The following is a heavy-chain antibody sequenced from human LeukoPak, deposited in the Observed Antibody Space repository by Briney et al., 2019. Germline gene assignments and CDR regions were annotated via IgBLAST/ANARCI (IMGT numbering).Heavy chain of an antibody. V-gene: IGHV6-1*01. CDR2: TYYRSKWCN. CDR1: GDSKTSNTAA. CDR3: ARGRQWLNWFDP. J-gene: IGHJ5*02. D-gene: IGHD5-24*01. Sequence: SQTLSLTCAISGDSKTSNTAAWNWIRQSPSRGLEWLGRTYYRSKWCNDYALSVKSRISINPDTSKNQFSLQLNSVTPEDTAVYYCARGRQWLNWFDPWGQGTLVTVSS.